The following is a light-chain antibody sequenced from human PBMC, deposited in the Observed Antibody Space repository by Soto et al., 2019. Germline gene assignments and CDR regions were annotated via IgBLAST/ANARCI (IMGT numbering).Light chain of an antibody. CDR2: WAP. J-gene: IGKJ5*01. Sequence: DFLMTQSPDSLAVSVGERATINCSSSQSVFSSSNNKTFLAWSQQQPGQPPKLLISWAPTRESGVTDRFSGSGSGTDFTLTISSLQAEDVAVYYCQQYHSDPIPFGQGTRLE. CDR3: QQYHSDPIP. V-gene: IGKV4-1*01. CDR1: QSVFSSSNNKTF.